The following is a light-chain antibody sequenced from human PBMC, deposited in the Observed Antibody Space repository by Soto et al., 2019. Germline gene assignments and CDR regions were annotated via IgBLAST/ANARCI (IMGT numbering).Light chain of an antibody. V-gene: IGKV3-15*01. CDR2: GAS. Sequence: EIVMTQSPATLSVSPGERATLSCRASQSVSSNLAWYQKKPGQAPRPLIYGASTRATGIPARFSGSGSGTEFTLTIMSLQSEDFAVYSCQQYNNWPPLTFGGGTKVEIK. CDR3: QQYNNWPPLT. CDR1: QSVSSN. J-gene: IGKJ4*01.